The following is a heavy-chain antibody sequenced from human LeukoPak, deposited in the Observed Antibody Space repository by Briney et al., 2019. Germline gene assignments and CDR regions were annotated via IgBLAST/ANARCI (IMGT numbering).Heavy chain of an antibody. CDR2: FYNSGST. CDR1: GGSISRTNYY. J-gene: IGHJ2*01. CDR3: AGHYSSLKSRGYFDL. V-gene: IGHV4-39*01. Sequence: KPSETLSLTCTVSGGSISRTNYYWGWIRQPPGKGLEWIGSFYNSGSTYYNPSLKSRVTISVDTSKNQFSLKLSSVTAADTAMYYCAGHYSSLKSRGYFDLWGRGTLVTVSS. D-gene: IGHD6-19*01.